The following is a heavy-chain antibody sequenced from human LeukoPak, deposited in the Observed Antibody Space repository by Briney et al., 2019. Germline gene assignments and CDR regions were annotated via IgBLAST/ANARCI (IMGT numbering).Heavy chain of an antibody. J-gene: IGHJ4*02. CDR2: ISGSGDST. D-gene: IGHD3-9*01. CDR3: AKIGSYDILTGYPGRSFFDY. V-gene: IGHV3-23*01. Sequence: GGSLRLSCATSGLIFSSYAMTWVRQAPGKGLEWVSAISGSGDSTYYADSVKGRSTISRDNSKNTLYLQMNSLRAEDTAVYYCAKIGSYDILTGYPGRSFFDYWGQGTLVTVSS. CDR1: GLIFSSYA.